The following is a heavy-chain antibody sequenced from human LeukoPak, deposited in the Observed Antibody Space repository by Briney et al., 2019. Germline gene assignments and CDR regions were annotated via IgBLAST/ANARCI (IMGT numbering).Heavy chain of an antibody. CDR2: IYYSGST. CDR3: ARVARFLEWLLCAPGAFDI. D-gene: IGHD3-3*01. V-gene: IGHV4-59*12. CDR1: GGSISSYY. Sequence: SETLSLTCTVSGGSISSYYWSWIRQPPGKGLEWIGSIYYSGSTYYNPSLKSRVTISVDTSKNQFSLKLSSVTAADTAVYYCARVARFLEWLLCAPGAFDIWGQGTMVTVSS. J-gene: IGHJ3*02.